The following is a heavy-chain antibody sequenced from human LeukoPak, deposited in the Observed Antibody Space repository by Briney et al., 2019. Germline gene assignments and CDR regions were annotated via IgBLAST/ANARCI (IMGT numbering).Heavy chain of an antibody. J-gene: IGHJ5*02. V-gene: IGHV4-61*02. CDR1: GDSISSGSYY. Sequence: SQTPSLTCTVSGDSISSGSYYWSWIRQPAGKGLEWIGRIYTSGRTNYNPSLKSRVTISVDTSKNQFSLKLSSVTAADTAVYYCARDKSYCTSISCYYNWFDPWGQGTRVTVSS. CDR2: IYTSGRT. D-gene: IGHD2-2*01. CDR3: ARDKSYCTSISCYYNWFDP.